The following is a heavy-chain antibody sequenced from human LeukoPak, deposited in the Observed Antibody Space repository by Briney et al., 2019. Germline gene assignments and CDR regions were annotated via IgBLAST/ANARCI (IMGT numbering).Heavy chain of an antibody. V-gene: IGHV3-48*01. CDR1: GGTFSSYG. D-gene: IGHD2-2*01. CDR3: ARDGYCNSTSCSLDAIDI. J-gene: IGHJ3*02. Sequence: GGSLRLSCAASGGTFSSYGMNWVRQAPGKGLEWVSYISSASSTIDYADSVKGRFTISRDNAKNSLFLQMNSLRAEDTAVYYCARDGYCNSTSCSLDAIDIWGQGTMVTVSS. CDR2: ISSASSTI.